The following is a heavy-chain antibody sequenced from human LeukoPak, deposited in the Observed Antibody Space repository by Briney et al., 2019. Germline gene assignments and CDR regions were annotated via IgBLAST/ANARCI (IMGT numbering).Heavy chain of an antibody. V-gene: IGHV1-18*01. Sequence: GASVKASCKASGYTFTSYGISWVRQAPGQGLEWMGWISAYNGNTNYAQKLQGRVTMTTDTSTSTAYMELRSLRSDDTAVYYCARDTRNGGYDYPDYWGQGTLVTVSS. CDR1: GYTFTSYG. D-gene: IGHD5-12*01. CDR3: ARDTRNGGYDYPDY. CDR2: ISAYNGNT. J-gene: IGHJ4*02.